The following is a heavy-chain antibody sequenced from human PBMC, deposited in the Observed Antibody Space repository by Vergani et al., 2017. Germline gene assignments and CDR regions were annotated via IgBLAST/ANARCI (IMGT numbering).Heavy chain of an antibody. CDR1: GYTFIGYY. V-gene: IGHV1-2*02. Sequence: QVQLVQSGAEVKKPGASVKVSCKTSGYTFIGYYMHWVRQAPGQGLEWMGWINPNTGGTNYAQKFQGRVTLTRNTSISTAYMELSRLRSDDTAIYYCARGATYFDYWGQGTQVTVSS. CDR2: INPNTGGT. J-gene: IGHJ4*02. CDR3: ARGATYFDY.